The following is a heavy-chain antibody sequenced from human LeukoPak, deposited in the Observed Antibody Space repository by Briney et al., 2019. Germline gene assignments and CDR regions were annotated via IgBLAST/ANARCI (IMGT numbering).Heavy chain of an antibody. CDR3: ARGKHYYDSSGFDY. Sequence: SETLSLTCTVSGGSISSYYWSWIRQPPGKGLEWIGYIYYSGSTNYNPSLKSRVTISVDTSKNQFSLKLSSVTAADTAVYYCARGKHYYDSSGFDYWGQGTLVTASS. V-gene: IGHV4-59*01. CDR2: IYYSGST. D-gene: IGHD3-22*01. J-gene: IGHJ4*02. CDR1: GGSISSYY.